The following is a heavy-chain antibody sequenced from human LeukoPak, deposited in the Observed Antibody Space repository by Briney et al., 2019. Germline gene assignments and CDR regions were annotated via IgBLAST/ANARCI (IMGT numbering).Heavy chain of an antibody. Sequence: GGSLRLSSAASGFTFSSYAMSWVRQAPGKGLEWVSAISGSGGSTYYADSVKGRFTISRDNSKNTLYLQMNSLRAEDTAVYYCAKVGGDYYYYGMDVWGQGTTVTVSS. J-gene: IGHJ6*02. V-gene: IGHV3-23*01. D-gene: IGHD4-17*01. CDR1: GFTFSSYA. CDR3: AKVGGDYYYYGMDV. CDR2: ISGSGGST.